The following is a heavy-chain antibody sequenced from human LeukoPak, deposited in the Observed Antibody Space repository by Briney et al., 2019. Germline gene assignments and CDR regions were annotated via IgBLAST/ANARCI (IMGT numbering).Heavy chain of an antibody. CDR2: ISSSGVTI. CDR3: AREFYSMLDLYGFDM. Sequence: GGSLRLSCVASVFAFRDYSMNWVRQAPGKGLESVSYISSSGVTIYYADSVKGRFTMSRDNAENSLYLEMNSLRAEDTAVYFCAREFYSMLDLYGFDMWGQGTMVSVSS. V-gene: IGHV3-48*01. J-gene: IGHJ3*02. D-gene: IGHD4-11*01. CDR1: VFAFRDYS.